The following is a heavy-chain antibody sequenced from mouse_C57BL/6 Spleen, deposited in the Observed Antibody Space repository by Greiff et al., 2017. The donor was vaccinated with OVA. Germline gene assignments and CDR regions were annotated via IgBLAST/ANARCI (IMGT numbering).Heavy chain of an antibody. Sequence: EVKLMESGAELVRPGASVKLSCTASGFTITDDYMHWVKQRPEQGLEWIGWIDTENGDTEYASKFPGKATLTADTSTNSAYVQLSSLTSEDTSDDYCTYGYAYWGQGTLVTVSA. V-gene: IGHV14-4*01. CDR3: TYGYAY. D-gene: IGHD2-2*01. CDR2: IDTENGDT. CDR1: GFTITDDY. J-gene: IGHJ3*01.